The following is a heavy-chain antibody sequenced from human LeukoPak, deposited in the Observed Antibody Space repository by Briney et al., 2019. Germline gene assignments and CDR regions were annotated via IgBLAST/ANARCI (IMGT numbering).Heavy chain of an antibody. CDR3: ARRRDIVVVPAANTLYYYGMDV. J-gene: IGHJ6*04. D-gene: IGHD2-2*01. CDR2: IIPIFGTA. CDR1: GGTFSSYA. Sequence: SVEVSCKASGGTFSSYAISWVRQAPGQGLEWMGGIIPIFGTANYAQKFQGRVTITADESTSTAYMELSSLRSEDTAVYYCARRRDIVVVPAANTLYYYGMDVWGKGTTVTVSS. V-gene: IGHV1-69*13.